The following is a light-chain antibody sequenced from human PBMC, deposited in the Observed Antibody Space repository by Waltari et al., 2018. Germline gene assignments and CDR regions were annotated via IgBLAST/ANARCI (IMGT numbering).Light chain of an antibody. J-gene: IGLJ1*01. CDR3: ISYTPSDTYV. Sequence: QSALTQPPSVSGSPGQSVTISCAGTSSDVGRYNRVSWYQQSPGTAPKVIIYDVTNPPTGVPDRFSACKSGNTASLAIPGLQSEDGADYYCISYTPSDTYVFVTGTKVAVL. CDR1: SSDVGRYNR. CDR2: DVT. V-gene: IGLV2-18*02.